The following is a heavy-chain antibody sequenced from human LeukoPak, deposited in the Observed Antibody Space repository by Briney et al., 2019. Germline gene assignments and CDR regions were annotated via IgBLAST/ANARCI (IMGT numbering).Heavy chain of an antibody. CDR3: ARDECDDNSCYSDY. Sequence: PSETLSLTCTVSGGSISSSSYYWGWIRQPPGKGLEWIGSIYYSGSTYYNPSLKSRVTISVDTSKNQFSLKVRSVTAADTAIYYCARDECDDNSCYSDYWGQGNLVTVSS. CDR2: IYYSGST. CDR1: GGSISSSSYY. D-gene: IGHD3-22*01. J-gene: IGHJ4*02. V-gene: IGHV4-39*07.